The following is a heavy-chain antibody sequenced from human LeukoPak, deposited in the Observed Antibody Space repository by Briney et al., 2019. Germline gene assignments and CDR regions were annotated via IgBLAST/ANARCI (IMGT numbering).Heavy chain of an antibody. D-gene: IGHD2-2*01. CDR1: GGTFSDYT. V-gene: IGHV1-69*13. J-gene: IGHJ3*02. CDR2: RIPILDKV. Sequence: GASVKLSCKASGGTFSDYTISWVRQAPGQGLEWMGGRIPILDKVKYAQRFQGRVTITADGDTTTYMELSSLTSEDTAMYYCARDCSGTTCYLPAGAFDIWGQGTMVAVSS. CDR3: ARDCSGTTCYLPAGAFDI.